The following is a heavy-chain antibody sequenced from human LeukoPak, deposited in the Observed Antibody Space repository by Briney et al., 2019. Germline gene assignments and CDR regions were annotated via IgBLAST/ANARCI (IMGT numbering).Heavy chain of an antibody. CDR1: GFTFSSND. J-gene: IGHJ3*02. V-gene: IGHV3-30*18. Sequence: GGSLRLSCAASGFTFSSNDIHWVRQAPGKGLEWVVVISYYGGNIYYADSVKGLFAISRDNSKNTLYLQMNSLRAEDAAVYYCAKGTHYYDSSGYWGAFDIWGQGTMVTVSS. CDR3: AKGTHYYDSSGYWGAFDI. D-gene: IGHD3-22*01. CDR2: ISYYGGNI.